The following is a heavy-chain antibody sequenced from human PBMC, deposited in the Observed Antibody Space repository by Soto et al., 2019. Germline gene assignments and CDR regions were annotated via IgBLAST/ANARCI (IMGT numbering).Heavy chain of an antibody. CDR3: ARDQPGYSSGYGLGY. D-gene: IGHD5-18*01. V-gene: IGHV3-21*01. CDR1: GFTFSSYS. CDR2: ISSSSSYI. Sequence: EVQLVESGGGLVKPGGSLRLSCAASGFTFSSYSMNWVRQAPGKGLEWVSSISSSSSYIYYADSVKGRFTISRDNAKNSLYLQMNRLRAEDTAVYYCARDQPGYSSGYGLGYWGQGTLVTVSS. J-gene: IGHJ4*02.